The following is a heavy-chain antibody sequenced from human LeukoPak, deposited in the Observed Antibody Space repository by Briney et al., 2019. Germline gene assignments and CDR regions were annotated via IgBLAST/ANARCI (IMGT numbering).Heavy chain of an antibody. J-gene: IGHJ4*02. CDR1: GFTFDDYG. D-gene: IGHD6-19*01. Sequence: GGSLRLSCAASGFTFDDYGMSWVRQAPGKGLESVSRINTDGTVTTYADSVKGRFTVSRDNADNTMFLQMNSVRDEDTAVYYCATKQWLAPPPDSWGQGTPVTVSS. CDR3: ATKQWLAPPPDS. V-gene: IGHV3-74*01. CDR2: INTDGTVT.